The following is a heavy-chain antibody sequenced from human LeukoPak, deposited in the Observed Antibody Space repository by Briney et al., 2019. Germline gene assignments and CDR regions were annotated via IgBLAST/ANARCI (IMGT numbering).Heavy chain of an antibody. J-gene: IGHJ4*02. CDR2: ISYDGSNK. D-gene: IGHD1-26*01. CDR3: AKVRLWGATMNYFDY. V-gene: IGHV3-30*18. CDR1: GFTFSSHG. Sequence: GGSLRLSCAASGFTFSSHGMHWVRQAPGKGLEWVAVISYDGSNKYYADSVKGRFTISRDNSKNTLYLQMNSLRAEDTAVYYCAKVRLWGATMNYFDYWGQGTLVTVSS.